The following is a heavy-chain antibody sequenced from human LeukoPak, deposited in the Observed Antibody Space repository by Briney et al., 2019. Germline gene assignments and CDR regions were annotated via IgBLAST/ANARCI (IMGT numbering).Heavy chain of an antibody. J-gene: IGHJ4*02. CDR3: ARDRYGDGFAHFDY. D-gene: IGHD5-24*01. CDR2: ITPSDGA. Sequence: ASVKVSCKSSGYTFTAYAMHWVRQAPGQGLEWMGWITPSDGANYAQKFQGRVTMTRDTSMSTAYMDLNRLTSDDAAVYFCARDRYGDGFAHFDYWGQGTLVTVSS. V-gene: IGHV1-2*02. CDR1: GYTFTAYA.